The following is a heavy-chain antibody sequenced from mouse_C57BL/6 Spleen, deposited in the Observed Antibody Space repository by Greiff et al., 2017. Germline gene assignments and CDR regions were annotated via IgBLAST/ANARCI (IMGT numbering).Heavy chain of an antibody. CDR3: TSLAWFAY. CDR1: GYTFTDYE. Sequence: QVHVKPSGAELVRPGASVTLSCKASGYTFTDYEMHWVKQTPVHGLEWIGAIDPETGGTAYNQKFKGKAILTADKSSSTAYMELRSLTSEDSAVYYCTSLAWFAYWGQGTLVTVSA. J-gene: IGHJ3*01. V-gene: IGHV1-15*01. CDR2: IDPETGGT.